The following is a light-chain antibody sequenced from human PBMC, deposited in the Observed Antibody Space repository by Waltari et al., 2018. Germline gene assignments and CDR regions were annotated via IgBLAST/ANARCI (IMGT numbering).Light chain of an antibody. J-gene: IGKJ1*01. CDR3: QKYDRLPAT. CDR1: QSIGKY. CDR2: AAS. Sequence: ELVLTQSPGTLSLSPGERATLSCRASQSIGKYLVWYQHKPGQAPRLLMYAASTRATGIPDRFSGRGSGTDFSLTISRLEPEDFAVYYCQKYDRLPATFGQGTKVEIK. V-gene: IGKV3-20*01.